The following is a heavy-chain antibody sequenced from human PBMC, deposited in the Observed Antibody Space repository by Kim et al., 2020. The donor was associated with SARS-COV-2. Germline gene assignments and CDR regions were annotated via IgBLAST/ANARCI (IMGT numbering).Heavy chain of an antibody. J-gene: IGHJ2*01. CDR2: IYVSGST. V-gene: IGHV4-59*08. CDR3: ARRFDL. CDR1: GGSISPSS. Sequence: SETLSLTCTVSGGSISPSSLNWIRQSPGKGLEWIGDIYVSGSTSYHPSLKSRVTLSMDTSKNQLSLRLSAVTAADTAVYYCARRFDLWGRGTLVTVSS.